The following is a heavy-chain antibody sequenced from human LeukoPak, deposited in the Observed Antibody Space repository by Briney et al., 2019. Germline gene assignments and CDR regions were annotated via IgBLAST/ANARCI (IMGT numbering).Heavy chain of an antibody. V-gene: IGHV3-30*02. D-gene: IGHD2-2*02. Sequence: GGSLRLSCAASGFTFSTYGIHWVRQAPGKGLEWVAFIQYDGSYKFYADSVQGRFSISRDNSKNTLFLQMNSLRAEDTAVYYCVKTSDQLLYSKFDYWGQGTLVTVSS. J-gene: IGHJ4*02. CDR2: IQYDGSYK. CDR3: VKTSDQLLYSKFDY. CDR1: GFTFSTYG.